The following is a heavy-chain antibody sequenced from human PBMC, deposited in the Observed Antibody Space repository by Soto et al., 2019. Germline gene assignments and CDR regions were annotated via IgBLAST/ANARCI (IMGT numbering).Heavy chain of an antibody. V-gene: IGHV1-18*01. CDR2: ISTYNGNT. CDR1: VYTFTNYG. J-gene: IGHJ6*03. Sequence: ASVTVSCKASVYTFTNYGFTWVRQAPGQGLEWLGWISTYNGNTKYAQKVQGRLTMTTDTSTSTANMELTSLRSDDTALYYCARTTVTASYYYMDVWGKGSTVTVS. CDR3: ARTTVTASYYYMDV. D-gene: IGHD4-17*01.